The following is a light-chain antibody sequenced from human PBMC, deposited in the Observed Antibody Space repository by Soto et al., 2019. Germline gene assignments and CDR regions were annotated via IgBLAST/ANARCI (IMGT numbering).Light chain of an antibody. V-gene: IGKV1-39*01. Sequence: DIQMTQPPTSLSPSVEKGATITGRASQNINNYLNWYQRKPGRAPNLLIYAASTLQSGVPSRFSGSGSGTDFTLTISSLQPEDFATYYCQQSYSTPITFGQGTRLEIK. CDR3: QQSYSTPIT. J-gene: IGKJ5*01. CDR2: AAS. CDR1: QNINNY.